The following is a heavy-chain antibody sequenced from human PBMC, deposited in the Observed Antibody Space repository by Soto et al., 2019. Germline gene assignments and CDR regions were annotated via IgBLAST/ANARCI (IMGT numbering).Heavy chain of an antibody. CDR3: ARVNCGGVCYSGYYYGMDV. D-gene: IGHD2-21*02. V-gene: IGHV4-4*02. J-gene: IGHJ6*02. CDR2: IYHSGST. Sequence: PSETLSLTCAVSGGSISSSNWWSWVRQPPGKGMEWIGEIYHSGSTNYNPSLKSRVTISVDKSKNQFSLKLSSVTAADTAVYYCARVNCGGVCYSGYYYGMDVWGQGTTVTVSS. CDR1: GGSISSSNW.